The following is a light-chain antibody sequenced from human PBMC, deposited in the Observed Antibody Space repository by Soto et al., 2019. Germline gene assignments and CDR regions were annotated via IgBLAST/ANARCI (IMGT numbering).Light chain of an antibody. CDR3: QQYGASPIYT. J-gene: IGKJ2*01. V-gene: IGKV3-20*01. CDR1: QSVSSTY. CDR2: GAS. Sequence: EIVLTQSPGTLSLSPGERATLSCRASQSVSSTYLAWYQQKPGQAPRLPIYGASSGATGTPDRFSGSGSGTDFTLTISRLEPEDFAVYYCQQYGASPIYTFGQGTKLEIK.